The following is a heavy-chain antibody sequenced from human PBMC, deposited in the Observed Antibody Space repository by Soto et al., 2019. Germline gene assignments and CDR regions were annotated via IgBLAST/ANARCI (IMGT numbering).Heavy chain of an antibody. Sequence: HPGGSLRLSCAASGFTFSDYWMSWVRQTPGKGLEWVANIKQDGSEKYYVDSVKGRFTISRDNAGNSLYLQMSSLRAEDTAVYYCARDPKHGEPKYNWFDPRGQGTLVTVSS. CDR2: IKQDGSEK. V-gene: IGHV3-7*03. CDR3: ARDPKHGEPKYNWFDP. CDR1: GFTFSDYW. J-gene: IGHJ5*02. D-gene: IGHD3-10*01.